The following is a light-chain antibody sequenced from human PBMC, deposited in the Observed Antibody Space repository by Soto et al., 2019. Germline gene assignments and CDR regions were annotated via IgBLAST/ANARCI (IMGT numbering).Light chain of an antibody. J-gene: IGLJ1*01. CDR1: SSDIGVYHH. Sequence: QSALTQPASVSGSPGQSVTISCTGTSSDIGVYHHVSWYQQHPGKAPILMIYDVSNRPSGVSNRYAGSKSGNTSSLTISGLQPEHEAEYYCSAFTITSTNLVFGTGTKPTVL. CDR3: SAFTITSTNLV. V-gene: IGLV2-14*01. CDR2: DVS.